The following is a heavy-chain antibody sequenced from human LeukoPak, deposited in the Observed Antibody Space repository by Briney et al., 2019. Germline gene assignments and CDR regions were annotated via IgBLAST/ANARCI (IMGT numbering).Heavy chain of an antibody. CDR1: GGSISSSNW. J-gene: IGHJ4*02. D-gene: IGHD1-14*01. V-gene: IGHV4-4*02. CDR2: IYHSGST. Sequence: PSGTLSLTCAVSGGSISSSNWWHWVRQTPGQGLEWIGEIYHSGSTNYNPSLRSRVTISVDKSKNQFSLKLSSVTAADTAVYYCARVSTTKVFDYWGQGTLVTVSS. CDR3: ARVSTTKVFDY.